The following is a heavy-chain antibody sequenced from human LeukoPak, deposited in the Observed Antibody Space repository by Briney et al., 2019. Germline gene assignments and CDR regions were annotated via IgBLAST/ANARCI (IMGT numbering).Heavy chain of an antibody. V-gene: IGHV3-74*01. J-gene: IGHJ4*02. CDR1: GFTFSSYW. CDR2: INSDGSST. D-gene: IGHD3-10*01. Sequence: GGSLRLSCAASGFTFSSYWMHWVRQAPGKGLVWVSRINSDGSSTSYADSVKGRFTISRDNAKNTLYLQMNSLRAEDTAVYYCAGLAWGSGSYYHEPVDYWGQGTLVTVSS. CDR3: AGLAWGSGSYYHEPVDY.